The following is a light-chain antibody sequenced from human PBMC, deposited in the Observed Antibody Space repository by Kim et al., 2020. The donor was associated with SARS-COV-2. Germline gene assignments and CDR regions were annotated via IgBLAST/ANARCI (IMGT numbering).Light chain of an antibody. CDR2: VGTGGIVG. CDR1: SGYSNYK. CDR3: GADHGSGSNFVYV. V-gene: IGLV9-49*01. J-gene: IGLJ1*01. Sequence: CTLSSGYSNYKVDWYQQRPGKGPRFVMRVGTGGIVGSTGDGIPDRFSVLGSGLNRYLTIKNIQEEDESDYHCGADHGSGSNFVYVFGTGTKVTVL.